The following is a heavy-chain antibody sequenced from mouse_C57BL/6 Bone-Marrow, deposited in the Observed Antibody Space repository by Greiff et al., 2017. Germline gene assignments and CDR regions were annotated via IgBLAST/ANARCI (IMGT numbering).Heavy chain of an antibody. D-gene: IGHD1-1*01. J-gene: IGHJ3*01. CDR1: GYTFTDYY. CDR3: ARDYGSSYKWFAY. Sequence: EVQLQQSGPELVKPGASVKISCKASGYTFTDYYMNWVKQSHGKSLEWIGDINPNNGGTSYNQKFKGKATLTVDKSSSTAYMELRSLTSEDSAVYYCARDYGSSYKWFAYWGQGTLVTVSA. V-gene: IGHV1-26*01. CDR2: INPNNGGT.